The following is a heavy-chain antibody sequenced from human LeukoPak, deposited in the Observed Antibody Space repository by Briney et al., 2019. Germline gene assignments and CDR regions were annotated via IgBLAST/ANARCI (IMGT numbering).Heavy chain of an antibody. CDR1: GFTFSSYS. D-gene: IGHD5-18*01. J-gene: IGHJ5*02. CDR3: ARARGYSYENWFDP. Sequence: GGSLRLSCAASGFTFSSYSMNWVRQAPGKGLEWVSYISSSSSTIYYADSVKGRFTISRDNAKNSLYLQMNSLRAEDTAVYYCARARGYSYENWFDPWGQGTLVTVSS. V-gene: IGHV3-48*01. CDR2: ISSSSSTI.